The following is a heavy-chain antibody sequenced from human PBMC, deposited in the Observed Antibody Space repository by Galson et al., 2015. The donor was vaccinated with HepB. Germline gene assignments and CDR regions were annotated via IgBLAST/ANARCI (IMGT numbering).Heavy chain of an antibody. Sequence: SLRLSCAASGVTFSNAWMTWVRQAPGKGLEWVGRIKGKTDGGTTDYGAPVKGRFTLSKDDYRNTLKLKMNSLKTEDTGLYYFTTDLGVWGQGTLVTVSS. J-gene: IGHJ4*02. CDR2: IKGKTDGGTT. CDR3: TTDLGV. V-gene: IGHV3-15*01. CDR1: GVTFSNAW.